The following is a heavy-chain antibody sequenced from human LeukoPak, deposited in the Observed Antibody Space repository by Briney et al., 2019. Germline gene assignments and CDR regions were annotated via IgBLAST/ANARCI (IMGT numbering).Heavy chain of an antibody. D-gene: IGHD3-22*01. Sequence: QPGGSLRLSCAASGFTFSSYAMSWVRQAPGKGLEWVSAISGSGGSTYYADSVKGRFTISRDNSKNTLYLQMNSLRAEGTAVYYCAKTYYYDSSGYYSGAFDIWGQGTMVTVSS. V-gene: IGHV3-23*01. CDR2: ISGSGGST. CDR3: AKTYYYDSSGYYSGAFDI. J-gene: IGHJ3*02. CDR1: GFTFSSYA.